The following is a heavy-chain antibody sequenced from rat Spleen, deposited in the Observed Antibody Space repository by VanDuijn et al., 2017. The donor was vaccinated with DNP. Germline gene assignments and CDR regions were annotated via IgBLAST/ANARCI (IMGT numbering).Heavy chain of an antibody. CDR1: GFSLTSYA. D-gene: IGHD4-3*01. Sequence: QVQLKESGPGLVQPSHTLSLTCTVSGFSLTSYAVSWVRQPPGKGLEWMGVIWKNGATRYNSALKSRLSFSKATSKSQVFLKLNRLQTEDTATYYCARDLIIRDTTSAMDAWGQGTSVTV. CDR3: ARDLIIRDTTSAMDA. CDR2: IWKNGAT. J-gene: IGHJ4*01. V-gene: IGHV2-41*01.